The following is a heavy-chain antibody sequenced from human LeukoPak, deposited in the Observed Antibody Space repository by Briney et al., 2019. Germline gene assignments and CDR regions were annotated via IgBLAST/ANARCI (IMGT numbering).Heavy chain of an antibody. J-gene: IGHJ4*02. CDR1: GFSFDTYA. Sequence: GGSLRLSCAASGFSFDTYAMHWVRQAPGQGLEWVALIWHDGSHKFYSNSVRGQFTISRDNSKNTVYLQMNSLRAEDTAVYYCARDPFGYDILTGYSNPVDYWGQGTLVTVSS. CDR2: IWHDGSHK. CDR3: ARDPFGYDILTGYSNPVDY. D-gene: IGHD3-9*01. V-gene: IGHV3-30*02.